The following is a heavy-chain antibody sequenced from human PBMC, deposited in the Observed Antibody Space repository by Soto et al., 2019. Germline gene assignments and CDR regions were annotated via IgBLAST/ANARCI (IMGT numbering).Heavy chain of an antibody. V-gene: IGHV1-46*04. CDR3: ARAGDYVFWSGYH. J-gene: IGHJ4*02. Sequence: YADSVKGRFTISRHISTSTVYMELSSLRSEDTAVYYCARAGDYVFWSGYHWSQGTLVTVSS. D-gene: IGHD3-3*01.